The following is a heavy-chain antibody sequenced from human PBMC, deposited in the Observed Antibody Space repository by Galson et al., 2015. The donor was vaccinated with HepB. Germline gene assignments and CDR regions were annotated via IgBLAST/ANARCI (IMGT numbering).Heavy chain of an antibody. D-gene: IGHD2-2*01. CDR3: ARPYCSNTGCFSYMDV. V-gene: IGHV1-2*02. CDR2: INLNSGGT. Sequence: SVKVSCKASGYTFTGYYMHWVRQAPGQGLEWMGWINLNSGGTIYAQNFQGRVTMTRDTSISTAYMEMSSLRSDDTAVYYCARPYCSNTGCFSYMDVWGKGTTVTVSS. J-gene: IGHJ6*03. CDR1: GYTFTGYY.